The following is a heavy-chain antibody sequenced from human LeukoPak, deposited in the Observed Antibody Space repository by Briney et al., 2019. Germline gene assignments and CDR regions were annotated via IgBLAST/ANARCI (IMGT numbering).Heavy chain of an antibody. CDR3: ARDVDGDYLDAFDI. CDR1: GFSVSSNY. Sequence: GGSLRLSCAASGFSVSSNYMSWVRQAPGKGLEWVSVIYSGGSTYYADSVRGRFTISRDNSKNTLYLQMNSLRAEDTAVYYCARDVDGDYLDAFDIWGQGTMVTVSS. J-gene: IGHJ3*02. D-gene: IGHD4-17*01. CDR2: IYSGGST. V-gene: IGHV3-53*01.